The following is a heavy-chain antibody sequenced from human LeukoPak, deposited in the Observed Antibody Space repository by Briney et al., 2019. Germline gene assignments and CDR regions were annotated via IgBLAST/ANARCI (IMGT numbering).Heavy chain of an antibody. Sequence: ASVKVSCKASGYTFTGYYVHWVRQAPGQGLEWMGWINPNSGGTNYAQKFQGRVTMTRDTSISTAYMELSRLRSDDTAVYYCARDRLVRATARRDYYYYYMDVWGKGTTVTVSS. CDR2: INPNSGGT. J-gene: IGHJ6*03. D-gene: IGHD1-26*01. CDR3: ARDRLVRATARRDYYYYYMDV. V-gene: IGHV1-2*02. CDR1: GYTFTGYY.